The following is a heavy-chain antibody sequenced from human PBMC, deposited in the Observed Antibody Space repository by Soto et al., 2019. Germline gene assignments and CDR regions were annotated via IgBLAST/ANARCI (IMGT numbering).Heavy chain of an antibody. D-gene: IGHD3-3*01. CDR2: IYPGDSDT. V-gene: IGHV5-51*01. CDR1: GYSFTSYW. Sequence: PGESLKISCKGSGYSFTSYWIGWVRQMPGKGLEWMGIIYPGDSDTRYSPSFQGQVTISADKSISTAYLQWSSLKASDTAMYYCARAKVYDFWSGPYYGMDVWGQGTTVTVSS. CDR3: ARAKVYDFWSGPYYGMDV. J-gene: IGHJ6*02.